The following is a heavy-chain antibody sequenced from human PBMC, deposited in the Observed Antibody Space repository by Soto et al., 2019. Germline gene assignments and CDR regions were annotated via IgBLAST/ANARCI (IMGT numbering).Heavy chain of an antibody. CDR2: ISSSGSTI. V-gene: IGHV3-11*01. J-gene: IGHJ3*02. CDR3: ATDQRKGVYDFGSGEAPTDAFDI. D-gene: IGHD3-3*01. CDR1: GFTFSDYY. Sequence: GGSLRLSCAASGFTFSDYYMSWIRQAPGKGLEWVSYISSSGSTIYYADSVKGRFTISRDNAKNSLYLQMNSLRAEDTAVYYCATDQRKGVYDFGSGEAPTDAFDIWGQGTMVTVSS.